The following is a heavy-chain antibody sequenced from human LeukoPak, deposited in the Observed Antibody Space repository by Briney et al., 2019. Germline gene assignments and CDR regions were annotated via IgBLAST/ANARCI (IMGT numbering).Heavy chain of an antibody. J-gene: IGHJ4*02. V-gene: IGHV3-7*01. D-gene: IGHD1-26*01. CDR1: GFTFSSYW. CDR2: IKQDGSEK. CDR3: ARGDSGSYLGIDY. Sequence: TGGSLRLSCAASGFTFSSYWMSWVRQAPGKGLEWVANIKQDGSEKYYVDSVKGRFTISRDNAKNSLYLQMNSLRAEDTAVYYCARGDSGSYLGIDYWGQGTLVTVSS.